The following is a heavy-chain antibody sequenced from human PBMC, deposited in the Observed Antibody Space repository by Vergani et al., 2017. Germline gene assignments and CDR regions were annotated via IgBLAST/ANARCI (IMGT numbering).Heavy chain of an antibody. D-gene: IGHD3-9*01. CDR3: ARVRLTGYYRDYFDY. CDR1: GGSISSGGYY. Sequence: QVQLQESGPGLVKPSQTLSLTCTVSGGSISSGGYYWSWIRQHPGKGLEWIGYIYYSGSTYYNPSLKSRVTISVDTSKNQFSLKLSSVTAAGTAVYYCARVRLTGYYRDYFDYWGQGTLVTVSS. CDR2: IYYSGST. J-gene: IGHJ4*02. V-gene: IGHV4-31*03.